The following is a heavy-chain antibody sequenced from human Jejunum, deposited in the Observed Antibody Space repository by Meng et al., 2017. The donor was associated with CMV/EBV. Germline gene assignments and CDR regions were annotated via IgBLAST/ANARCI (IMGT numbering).Heavy chain of an antibody. J-gene: IGHJ2*01. D-gene: IGHD4-23*01. V-gene: IGHV1-3*01. CDR1: GHPFSNYA. CDR3: ASERWGSGYLDL. CDR2: INASNGNT. Sequence: SCKAAGHPFSNYAMHWVRQAPGQRLEWMGLINASNGNTRYSQKFQGRVTISRDTSASTVYMELSSLTSEDTAVYYCASERWGSGYLDLWGRGSLVTVSS.